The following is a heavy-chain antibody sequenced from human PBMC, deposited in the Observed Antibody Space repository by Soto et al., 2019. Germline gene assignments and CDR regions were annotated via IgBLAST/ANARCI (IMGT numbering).Heavy chain of an antibody. CDR3: ARDRGTYCGGDCFSGWAFDI. Sequence: SETLSLTCAVSGYSISSGYYWGWIRQPPGKGLEWIGSIYHSGNTYYNPSLKSRVTISVDTSKNQFSLKLSSVTAADTAVYYCARDRGTYCGGDCFSGWAFDIWGQG. CDR2: IYHSGNT. D-gene: IGHD2-21*02. V-gene: IGHV4-38-2*02. J-gene: IGHJ3*02. CDR1: GYSISSGYY.